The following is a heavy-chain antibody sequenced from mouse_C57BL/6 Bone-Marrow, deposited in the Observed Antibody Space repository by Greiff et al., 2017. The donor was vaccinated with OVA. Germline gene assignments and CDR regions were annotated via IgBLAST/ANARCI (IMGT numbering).Heavy chain of an antibody. D-gene: IGHD1-1*01. V-gene: IGHV1-22*01. Sequence: EVQLQQSGPELVKPGASVKMSCKASGYTFTDYNMHWVKQSHGKSLEWIGYINPNNGGTSYNQKFKGKATLTVNKSSSTAYMELRSLTSEDSAVYYCARPVVATGKWFAYWGQGTLVTVSA. J-gene: IGHJ3*01. CDR1: GYTFTDYN. CDR3: ARPVVATGKWFAY. CDR2: INPNNGGT.